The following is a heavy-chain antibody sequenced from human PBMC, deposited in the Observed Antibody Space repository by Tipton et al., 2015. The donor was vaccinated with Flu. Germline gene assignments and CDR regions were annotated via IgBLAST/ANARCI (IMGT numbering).Heavy chain of an antibody. Sequence: LRLSCTVSGGSISSGSYYWSWIRQPAGKGLEWIGRIYTSGSTNYNPSLKSRVTISVDTSKNQFSLKLSSVTAADTDVYYCASIIAVAGTSRFDYWGQGTLVTVSS. CDR1: GGSISSGSYY. D-gene: IGHD6-19*01. CDR2: IYTSGST. CDR3: ASIIAVAGTSRFDY. J-gene: IGHJ4*02. V-gene: IGHV4-61*02.